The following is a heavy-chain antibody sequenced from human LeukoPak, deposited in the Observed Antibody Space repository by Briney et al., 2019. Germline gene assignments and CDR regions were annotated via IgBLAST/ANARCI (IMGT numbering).Heavy chain of an antibody. CDR1: GFTFSSYA. J-gene: IGHJ4*02. CDR2: ISYDGSNK. CDR3: ARDRQRSPSGETVH. Sequence: PGGSLRLSCAASGFTFSSYAMHWVRQAPGKGLEWVAVISYDGSNKYYADSVKGRFTISRDNSKNTLYLQMNSLRAEDTAVYYCARDRQRSPSGETVHWGQGTLVTVSS. D-gene: IGHD3-10*01. V-gene: IGHV3-30-3*01.